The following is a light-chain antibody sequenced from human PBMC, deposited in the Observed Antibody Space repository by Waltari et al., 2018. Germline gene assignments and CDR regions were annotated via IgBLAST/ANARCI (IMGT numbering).Light chain of an antibody. CDR3: TSYRRGSALGV. CDR2: DVT. J-gene: IGLJ2*01. Sequence: QSALTQPASVSGSPGQSLTIPWPGTSCDFDDYNYVTWYQQHPGKAPKLMIYDVTNRPSGVSNRFSGSKSGNTASLTISGLQAEDEADYYCTSYRRGSALGVFGGGTSLTVL. V-gene: IGLV2-14*03. CDR1: SCDFDDYNY.